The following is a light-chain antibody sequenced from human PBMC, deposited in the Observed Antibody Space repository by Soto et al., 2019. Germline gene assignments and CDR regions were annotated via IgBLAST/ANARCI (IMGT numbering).Light chain of an antibody. V-gene: IGKV3-11*01. CDR1: QSVRSY. J-gene: IGKJ4*01. CDR2: DAF. Sequence: EIVLTQSPATLSLSPGERATLSCRASQSVRSYLAWYQQKPGQTPRLLIYDAFNRATGIPARFSGSESGTDFSLTISRLEPEDFAVYCCQQYDTSPLTFGGGTKVDIK. CDR3: QQYDTSPLT.